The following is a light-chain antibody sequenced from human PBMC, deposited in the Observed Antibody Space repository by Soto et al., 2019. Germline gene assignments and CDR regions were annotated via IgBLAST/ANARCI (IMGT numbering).Light chain of an antibody. Sequence: DIQMTQSPSSLSASVGDRVTITCRASQTITNYLNWYQQKPGKAPKLLIYAASTLLSGVPSRFSGGGSGTDFTITIDSLQPEDFATYYCQQSYSSPWTFGQGTTVEIK. CDR3: QQSYSSPWT. CDR2: AAS. CDR1: QTITNY. V-gene: IGKV1-39*01. J-gene: IGKJ1*01.